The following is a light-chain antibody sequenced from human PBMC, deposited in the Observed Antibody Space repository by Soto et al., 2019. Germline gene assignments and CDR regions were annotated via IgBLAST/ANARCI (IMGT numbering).Light chain of an antibody. CDR3: NSFAGSNNFVV. J-gene: IGLJ2*01. V-gene: IGLV2-8*01. Sequence: QSALTQPPSASGSPGQSVTISCTGTSSDVGGYNYVSWYQQHPGKAPKLIIYEVSKRPSGVPDRFSGSKSGNTASLTVSGLQAEDEADYYCNSFAGSNNFVVFGGGTQVTVL. CDR1: SSDVGGYNY. CDR2: EVS.